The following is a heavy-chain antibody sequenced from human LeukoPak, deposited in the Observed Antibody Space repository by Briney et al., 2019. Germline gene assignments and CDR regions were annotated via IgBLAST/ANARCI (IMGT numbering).Heavy chain of an antibody. D-gene: IGHD3-3*01. Sequence: SETLSLTCAVYGGSFSGYYWSWIRQPPGKGLEWIGYIYYSGSTNYNPSLKSRVTISVDTSKNQFSLKLSSVTAADTAVYYCARDLHPYYDFWSDQTPYYYYYYGMDVWGQGTTVTVSS. V-gene: IGHV4-59*01. CDR3: ARDLHPYYDFWSDQTPYYYYYYGMDV. CDR1: GGSFSGYY. CDR2: IYYSGST. J-gene: IGHJ6*02.